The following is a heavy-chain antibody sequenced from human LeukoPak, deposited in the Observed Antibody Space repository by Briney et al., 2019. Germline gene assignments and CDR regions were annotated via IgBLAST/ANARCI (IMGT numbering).Heavy chain of an antibody. J-gene: IGHJ4*02. CDR3: AKDFRIGYSAHFDY. Sequence: GGSLRLSCVGSGFTFRSHAMSWVRQAPEKGLEFVSGIYENGGTTYYADSVKSRFSISRDNSKNTLYLQMDSLRGEDTAVYYCAKDFRIGYSAHFDYWGQGALVTVSS. CDR2: IYENGGTT. CDR1: GFTFRSHA. D-gene: IGHD2-21*01. V-gene: IGHV3-23*01.